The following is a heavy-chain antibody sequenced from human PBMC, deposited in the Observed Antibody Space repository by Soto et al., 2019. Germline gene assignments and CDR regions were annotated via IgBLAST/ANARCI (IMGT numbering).Heavy chain of an antibody. CDR3: ARDLPADFWSGYYSLFDY. CDR2: ISSSSYP. CDR1: GFTFTDYY. D-gene: IGHD3-3*01. J-gene: IGHJ4*02. V-gene: IGHV3-11*06. Sequence: GSLRLSCAASGFTFTDYYMSWIRQAPGKGLEWVSSISSSSYPNYADSVKGRFTIARDNAKNSLYLQMNSLRAEDTAVYYCARDLPADFWSGYYSLFDYWGQGTLVTVSS.